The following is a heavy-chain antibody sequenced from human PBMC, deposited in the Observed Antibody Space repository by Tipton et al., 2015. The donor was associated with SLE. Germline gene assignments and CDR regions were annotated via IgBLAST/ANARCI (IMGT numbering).Heavy chain of an antibody. Sequence: GLVKPSETLSLTCTVSGASINNPAYYWSWIRQSPGKGLEWIGSTSFSGTIYYNPSLKSRVTISGDTSKNQFSLNLRSLTAADTAIFYCARPNWSGSLNFFAHWGQGMLVTVSS. CDR3: ARPNWSGSLNFFAH. V-gene: IGHV4-39*01. D-gene: IGHD3-3*01. CDR1: GASINNPAYY. J-gene: IGHJ4*02. CDR2: TSFSGTI.